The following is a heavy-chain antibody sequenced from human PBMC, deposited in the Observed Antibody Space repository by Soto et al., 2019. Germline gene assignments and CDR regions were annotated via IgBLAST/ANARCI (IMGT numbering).Heavy chain of an antibody. CDR3: ARDALQYSYEPYYFDY. CDR1: GYTFTSYG. D-gene: IGHD5-18*01. J-gene: IGHJ4*02. V-gene: IGHV1-18*01. Sequence: QVQLVQSGAEVKKPGASVKVSCKASGYTFTSYGISWVRQAPGQGLEWMGWISAYNGNTNYAQKLQGRVTMTTDTSTSTDYMELRSLRSDDTAVYYCARDALQYSYEPYYFDYWGQGTLVTVSS. CDR2: ISAYNGNT.